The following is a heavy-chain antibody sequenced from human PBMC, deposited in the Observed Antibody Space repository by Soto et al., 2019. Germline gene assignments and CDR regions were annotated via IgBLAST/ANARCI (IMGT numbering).Heavy chain of an antibody. J-gene: IGHJ6*03. CDR3: VRGYYRYMDV. CDR1: GYVFSDHA. CDR2: IWGDATKT. V-gene: IGHV3-33*01. Sequence: VQLVESGGGVVQPGRSLRLSCTASGYVFSDHAIHWVRQAPGQGLEWVAVIWGDATKTYYADSVTGRFTISRDNSMNTAYLQVDSLRVEDTAVYYCVRGYYRYMDVWGEGTTVTVS.